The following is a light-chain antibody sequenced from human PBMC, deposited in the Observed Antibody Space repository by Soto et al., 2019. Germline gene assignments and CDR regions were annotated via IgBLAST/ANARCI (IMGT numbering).Light chain of an antibody. Sequence: QSVLTQPASVSGSPGQSITISCSGPTTDIHDFNSISWYQHHPGKAPKLIAYDVTRRPSGVSRRFSGSKSGLTASLTISGLQAEDEADSFCASYTTPNILLFGTATKLTVL. CDR1: TTDIHDFNS. CDR3: ASYTTPNILL. CDR2: DVT. V-gene: IGLV2-14*01. J-gene: IGLJ1*01.